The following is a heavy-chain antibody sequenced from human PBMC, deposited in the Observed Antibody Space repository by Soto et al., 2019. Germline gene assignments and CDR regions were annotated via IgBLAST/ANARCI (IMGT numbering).Heavy chain of an antibody. CDR3: TRPTRQTTGTTAGDV. CDR2: IRSKANSYAT. Sequence: GGSLRLSCAASGFTFSGSAMHWVRQASGKGLEWVGRIRSKANSYATAYAASGKGRFTISRDDSKNTAYLQMNSLKTEDTAVYYCTRPTRQTTGTTAGDVWGKGTTVTVSS. V-gene: IGHV3-73*01. J-gene: IGHJ6*04. CDR1: GFTFSGSA. D-gene: IGHD1-1*01.